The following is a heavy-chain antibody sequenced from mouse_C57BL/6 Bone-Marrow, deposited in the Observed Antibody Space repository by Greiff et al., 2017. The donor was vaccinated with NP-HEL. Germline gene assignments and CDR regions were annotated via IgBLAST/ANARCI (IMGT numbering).Heavy chain of an antibody. CDR3: ARTRYYGSSHWYFDV. D-gene: IGHD1-1*01. V-gene: IGHV5-2*01. Sequence: EVMLVESGGGLVQPGESLKLSCESNEYEFPSHDMSWVRKTPEKRLELVAAINSDGGSTYYPDTMERRFIISRDNTKKTLYLQMSSLRSEDTALYYCARTRYYGSSHWYFDVWGTGTTVTVSS. J-gene: IGHJ1*03. CDR2: INSDGGST. CDR1: EYEFPSHD.